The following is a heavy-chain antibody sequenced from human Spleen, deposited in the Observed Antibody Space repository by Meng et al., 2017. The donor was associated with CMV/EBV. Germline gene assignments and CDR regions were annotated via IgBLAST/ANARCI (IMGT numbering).Heavy chain of an antibody. Sequence: GESLKISCAASGFTFSSYSMNWVRQAPGKGLEWVSSISSSSSYIYYADSVKGRFTISRDNAKNSLYLQMNSLRTEDTALYYCAKDSGEHAGTFYDHWGQGTLVTVSS. J-gene: IGHJ4*02. CDR3: AKDSGEHAGTFYDH. CDR1: GFTFSSYS. CDR2: ISSSSSYI. D-gene: IGHD3-10*01. V-gene: IGHV3-21*04.